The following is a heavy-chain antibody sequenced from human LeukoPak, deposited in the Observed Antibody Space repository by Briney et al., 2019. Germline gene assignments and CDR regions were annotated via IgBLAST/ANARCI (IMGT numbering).Heavy chain of an antibody. D-gene: IGHD2-2*01. CDR1: GGSISSGGYY. CDR3: ARAPFGCSSTSWYGYVPNWFDP. CDR2: IYYSGST. Sequence: TSETLSLTCTVSGGSISSGGYYWSWIRQHPGRGLEWIGYIYYSGSTYYNPSLKSRVTISVDTSKNQFSLKLSSVTAADTAVYYCARAPFGCSSTSWYGYVPNWFDPWGQGTLVTVSS. J-gene: IGHJ5*02. V-gene: IGHV4-31*03.